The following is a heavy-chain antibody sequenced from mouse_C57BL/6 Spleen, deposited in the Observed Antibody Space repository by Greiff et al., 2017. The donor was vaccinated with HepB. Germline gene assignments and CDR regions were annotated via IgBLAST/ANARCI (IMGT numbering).Heavy chain of an antibody. V-gene: IGHV1-82*01. J-gene: IGHJ2*01. CDR1: GYAFSSSW. CDR3: ARGELSFDY. Sequence: VQLQQSGPELVKPGASVKISCKASGYAFSSSWMNWVKQRPGKGLEWIGRIYPGDGDTNYNGKFKGKATLTADKSSSTAYMQRSSLTSEDSAVYSCARGELSFDYWGQGTTLTVSS. CDR2: IYPGDGDT. D-gene: IGHD4-1*01.